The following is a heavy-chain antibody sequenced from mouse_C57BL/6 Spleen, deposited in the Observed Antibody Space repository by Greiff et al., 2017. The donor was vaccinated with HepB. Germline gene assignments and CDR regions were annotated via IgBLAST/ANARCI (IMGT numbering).Heavy chain of an antibody. Sequence: EVQVVESGGGLVKPGGSLKLSCAASGFTFSDYGMHWVRQAPEKGLEWVAYISSGSSTIYYADTVKGRFTISRDNAKNTLFLQMTSLRSEDTAMYYCARPIGYGSLWYFDVWGTGTTVTVSS. CDR1: GFTFSDYG. CDR3: ARPIGYGSLWYFDV. J-gene: IGHJ1*03. V-gene: IGHV5-17*01. CDR2: ISSGSSTI. D-gene: IGHD1-1*01.